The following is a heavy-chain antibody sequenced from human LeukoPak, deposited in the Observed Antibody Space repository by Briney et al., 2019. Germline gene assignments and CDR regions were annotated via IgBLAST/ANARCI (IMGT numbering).Heavy chain of an antibody. D-gene: IGHD1-26*01. Sequence: GRSLRLSCAASGFTFSSYGMHWVRQAPGKGLEWVAVISYDGSNKYYADSVKGRFTISRDNSKNTLYLQMNSLRAEDTAVYYCARDNDWRGSSRFDYWGQGTLVTVSS. CDR2: ISYDGSNK. J-gene: IGHJ4*02. CDR3: ARDNDWRGSSRFDY. V-gene: IGHV3-30*03. CDR1: GFTFSSYG.